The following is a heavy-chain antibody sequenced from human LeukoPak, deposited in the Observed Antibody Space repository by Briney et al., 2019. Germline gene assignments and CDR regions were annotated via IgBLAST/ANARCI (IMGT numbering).Heavy chain of an antibody. CDR3: ARGNRYCSSTSCYNVSYYHYMDV. CDR1: GFTFSSYS. D-gene: IGHD2-2*02. Sequence: PGGSLRLSCAASGFTFSSYSMNWVRQAPGKGLEWVSSISSSSSYIYYADSVKGRFTISRDNAKNSLYLQMNSLRAEDTAVYYCARGNRYCSSTSCYNVSYYHYMDVWGKGTTVTVSS. CDR2: ISSSSSYI. J-gene: IGHJ6*03. V-gene: IGHV3-21*01.